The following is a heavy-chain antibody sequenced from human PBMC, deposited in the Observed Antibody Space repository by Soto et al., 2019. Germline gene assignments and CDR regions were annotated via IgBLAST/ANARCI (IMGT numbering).Heavy chain of an antibody. J-gene: IGHJ4*02. Sequence: ASVKASCKASGYTFTSYGISWVRQAPGQGLEWMGWISAYNGNTNYAQKLQGRVTMTTDTSTSTAYMELRSLRSDDTAVYYCAREATYSSGWYELPYWGQGTLVTVS. V-gene: IGHV1-18*01. CDR3: AREATYSSGWYELPY. CDR2: ISAYNGNT. CDR1: GYTFTSYG. D-gene: IGHD6-19*01.